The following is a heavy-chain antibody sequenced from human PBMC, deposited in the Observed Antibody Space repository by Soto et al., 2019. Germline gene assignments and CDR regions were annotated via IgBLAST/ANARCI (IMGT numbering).Heavy chain of an antibody. CDR3: ARLWGGSYGAFDY. V-gene: IGHV1-2*04. J-gene: IGHJ4*02. D-gene: IGHD1-26*01. CDR2: INPNSGGT. Sequence: QVQLVQSGAEVKKPGASVKVSCKASGYTFTGYYMHWVRQAPGQGLEWMGWINPNSGGTNYAQKFQGWVTITRDTSISTAYMELSRLRSDDTAVYYCARLWGGSYGAFDYWGQGTLVTVSS. CDR1: GYTFTGYY.